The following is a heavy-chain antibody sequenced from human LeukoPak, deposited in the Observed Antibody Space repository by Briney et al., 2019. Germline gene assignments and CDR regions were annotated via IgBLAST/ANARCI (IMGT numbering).Heavy chain of an antibody. CDR3: ARETHYDSSGYHNDY. Sequence: GGSLRLSCAASGFTFSSYEMNWVRQAPGKGLEWVSYISSSGSFIYYADSVKGRFTISRDNAKNSLYLQMNSLRAEDTAVYYCARETHYDSSGYHNDYWGQGTLVTVSS. V-gene: IGHV3-48*03. CDR1: GFTFSSYE. D-gene: IGHD3-22*01. J-gene: IGHJ4*02. CDR2: ISSSGSFI.